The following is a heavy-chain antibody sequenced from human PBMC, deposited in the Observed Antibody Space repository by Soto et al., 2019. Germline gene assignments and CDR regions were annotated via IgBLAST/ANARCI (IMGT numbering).Heavy chain of an antibody. D-gene: IGHD4-17*01. V-gene: IGHV4-39*01. CDR2: IYYSGST. CDR3: ARHSDDYGDDPYFDY. J-gene: IGHJ4*02. CDR1: GGSIRSINYY. Sequence: PSATLSLTCTVSGGSIRSINYYWGWIRQTPGKGLEWIGTIYYSGSTQYNPSLKSRVTISVDTSKNQLSLKLSSVTAADTAVYYCARHSDDYGDDPYFDYWGQGTMVTVSS.